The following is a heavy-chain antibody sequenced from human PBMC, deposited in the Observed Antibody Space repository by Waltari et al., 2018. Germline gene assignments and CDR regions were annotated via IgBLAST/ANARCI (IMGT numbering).Heavy chain of an antibody. CDR3: VKGQHRYSVHEEVRFDS. Sequence: EVQLVESGGGLVQPGRSLRLSCTASTFTFEAYTMHWVREAPGKGLEWVTGIAGNSGALGYAYSVQGRFTSSRDNGKNSLYLQMKSLRGDDTAFYYCVKGQHRYSVHEEVRFDSWGQGALVTVSS. CDR2: IAGNSGAL. CDR1: TFTFEAYT. J-gene: IGHJ5*01. V-gene: IGHV3-9*01. D-gene: IGHD5-12*01.